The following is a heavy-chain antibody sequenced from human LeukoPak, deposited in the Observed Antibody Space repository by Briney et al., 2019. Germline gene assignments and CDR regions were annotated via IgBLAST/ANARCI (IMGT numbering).Heavy chain of an antibody. D-gene: IGHD1-7*01. Sequence: PSESLSLTCAVSGVSIRGSTYYWGWIRQPPGMGRQWIGRFFYGGSTYYNPSLESRVTISLVTSKNQFSLKLSSVTAADTAVYYCSRPNRWGELPGDWGQGTLVIVSS. V-gene: IGHV4-39*01. CDR2: FFYGGST. CDR3: SRPNRWGELPGD. CDR1: GVSIRGSTYY. J-gene: IGHJ4*02.